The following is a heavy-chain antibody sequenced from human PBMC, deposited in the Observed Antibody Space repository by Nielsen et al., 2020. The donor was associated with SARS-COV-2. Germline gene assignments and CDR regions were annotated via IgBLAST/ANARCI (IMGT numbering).Heavy chain of an antibody. J-gene: IGHJ4*02. Sequence: ASVKVSCKASGYTFTSYGISWVRQAPGQGLEWMGWISAYNGNTNYAQKLQGRVTMTTDTSTSTAYIELRSLRSDDTAVYYCAREALIVGATIPTFDYWGQGTLVTVSS. CDR3: AREALIVGATIPTFDY. CDR1: GYTFTSYG. V-gene: IGHV1-18*01. D-gene: IGHD1-26*01. CDR2: ISAYNGNT.